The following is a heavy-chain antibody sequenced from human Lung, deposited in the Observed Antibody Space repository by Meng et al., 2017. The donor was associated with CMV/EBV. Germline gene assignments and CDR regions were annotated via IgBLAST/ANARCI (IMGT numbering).Heavy chain of an antibody. CDR2: ISAYNGNT. J-gene: IGHJ5*02. D-gene: IGHD6-13*01. Sequence: QVPLVQAGAEVKKPGASVKVSCKASGYTFTSYGISWVRQAPGQGLEWMGWISAYNGNTNYAQKLQGRITMTTDTSTSTAYMELRSLRSDDTAVYYCAASSSSWYQNWFDPWGQGTLVTVSS. CDR1: GYTFTSYG. V-gene: IGHV1-18*01. CDR3: AASSSSWYQNWFDP.